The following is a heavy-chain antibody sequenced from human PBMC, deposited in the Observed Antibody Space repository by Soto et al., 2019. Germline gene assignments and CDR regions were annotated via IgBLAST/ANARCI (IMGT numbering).Heavy chain of an antibody. CDR3: ARVRYSGYEYYFDY. D-gene: IGHD5-12*01. CDR2: VNAGNGNT. Sequence: GASVKVSCKASGDAFTSYAMHWVRQAPGQRLEWMGWVNAGNGNTKYPQKFQGRVTITRDTSASTAYLELSSLRPEDTAVYYCARVRYSGYEYYFDYWGQGTLVTVSS. J-gene: IGHJ4*02. CDR1: GDAFTSYA. V-gene: IGHV1-3*01.